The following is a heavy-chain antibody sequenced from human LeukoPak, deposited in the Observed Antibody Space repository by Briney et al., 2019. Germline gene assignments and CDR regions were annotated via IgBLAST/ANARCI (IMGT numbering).Heavy chain of an antibody. CDR1: GYTFTDYY. Sequence: ASVEVSCKASGYTFTDYYMHWVRQAPGQGLEWMGWINPKSGGRSYAQRFQGRVTMTRDTSISTAYMELSRLRSDDTAVYYCATGERLVPAAMWFDYWGQGTLVTVSS. CDR3: ATGERLVPAAMWFDY. D-gene: IGHD2-2*01. J-gene: IGHJ4*02. CDR2: INPKSGGR. V-gene: IGHV1-2*02.